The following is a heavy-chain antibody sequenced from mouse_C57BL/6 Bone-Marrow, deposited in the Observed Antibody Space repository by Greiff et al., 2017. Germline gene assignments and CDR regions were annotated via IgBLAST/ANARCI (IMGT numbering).Heavy chain of an antibody. CDR1: GYTFTSYW. CDR3: ARPGTARALYSFDY. V-gene: IGHV1-59*01. D-gene: IGHD3-1*01. CDR2: IDPSDSYT. J-gene: IGHJ2*01. Sequence: QVQLQQPGAELVRPGTSVKLSCKASGYTFTSYWMHWVKPRPGQGLEWIGMIDPSDSYTNYNQKFKGKATLTVDTSSSTAYMQLSSLTSEYSAVYYCARPGTARALYSFDYWGQGTTLTVSS.